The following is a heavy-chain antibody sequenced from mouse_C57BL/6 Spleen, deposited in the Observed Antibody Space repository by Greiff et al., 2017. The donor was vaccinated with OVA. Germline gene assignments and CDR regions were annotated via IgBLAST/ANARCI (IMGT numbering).Heavy chain of an antibody. CDR1: GYTFTSYW. CDR2: IDPSDSYT. Sequence: QVQLQQPGAELVRPGTSVKLSCKASGYTFTSYWMHWVKQRPGQGLERIGVIDPSDSYTNYTQKFKGKATLTVDTSSSTAYMQLSSLTSEDSAVYYCARGDYVSSPGWFAYWGQGTLVTVSA. J-gene: IGHJ3*01. CDR3: ARGDYVSSPGWFAY. D-gene: IGHD1-1*01. V-gene: IGHV1-59*01.